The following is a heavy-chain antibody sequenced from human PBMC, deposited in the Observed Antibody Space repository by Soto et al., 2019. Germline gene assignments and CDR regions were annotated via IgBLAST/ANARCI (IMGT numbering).Heavy chain of an antibody. CDR2: IGSRGDST. Sequence: EVHLLESGGGLVQPGGSLRLSCAASGFTFSSFAMSWVRQAPGKGLEWVSAIGSRGDSTYYADSVKGRFTISRDNSKNTLYLQMNSLRAEDTAVYYCAKDLTYGYNSGRPFDSWGQGTLVTVSS. CDR3: AKDLTYGYNSGRPFDS. D-gene: IGHD6-19*01. J-gene: IGHJ4*02. V-gene: IGHV3-23*01. CDR1: GFTFSSFA.